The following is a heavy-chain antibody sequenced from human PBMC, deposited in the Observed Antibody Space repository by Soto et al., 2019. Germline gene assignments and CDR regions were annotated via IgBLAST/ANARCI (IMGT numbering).Heavy chain of an antibody. Sequence: GGSLRLSCEASGFLFSNAWMSWVRQAPGKGLEWIGRIKGESDGGTTDYATPVKGRFSISRDQSKDTLYLHMNSLKTEDTAVYYCTTGLSNGYYNFDYWGQGT. CDR1: GFLFSNAW. CDR3: TTGLSNGYYNFDY. J-gene: IGHJ4*02. CDR2: IKGESDGGTT. D-gene: IGHD3-22*01. V-gene: IGHV3-15*01.